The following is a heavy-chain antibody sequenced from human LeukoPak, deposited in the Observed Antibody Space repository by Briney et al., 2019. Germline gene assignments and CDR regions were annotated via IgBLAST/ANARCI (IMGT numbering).Heavy chain of an antibody. J-gene: IGHJ6*02. CDR2: TYYTGSA. CDR1: GGLKRRRY. V-gene: IGHV4-59*11. Sequence: ASETLSLLFTVWGGLKRRRYRTWIRQTPGKGLEWIGYTYYTGSANYNPSLKSRLTISLDRSKNQLSLKLSSMTAADTAVYYCAIENGGTGTYYYYGMDVWGQGTTLTVSS. D-gene: IGHD2-15*01. CDR3: AIENGGTGTYYYYGMDV.